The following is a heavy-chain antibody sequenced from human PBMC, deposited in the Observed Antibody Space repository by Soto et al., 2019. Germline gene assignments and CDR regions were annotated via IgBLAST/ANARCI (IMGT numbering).Heavy chain of an antibody. Sequence: QVQLVESGGGVVQPGRSLRLSCAASTFTFCNFGMNWVRQAPGKGLEWVAVISFDGSKKYYAASVKGRFTISRDNSRNTLYLEMNSLRPEGTPFYYCANDSGDYAGYLDYWGRGTLVTVSS. V-gene: IGHV3-30*18. J-gene: IGHJ4*02. CDR3: ANDSGDYAGYLDY. CDR1: TFTFCNFG. D-gene: IGHD4-17*01. CDR2: ISFDGSKK.